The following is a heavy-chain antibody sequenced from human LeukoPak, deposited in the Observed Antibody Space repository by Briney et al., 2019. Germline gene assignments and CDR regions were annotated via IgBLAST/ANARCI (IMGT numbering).Heavy chain of an antibody. D-gene: IGHD2-15*01. Sequence: ASVKVSCKASGYTFTSYYMHWVRQAPGQGLEWMGWINPNSGGTNYAQKFQGRVTMTRDTSISTAYMELSRLRSDDTAVYYCARDLKDIVVVVAATPGTGWGQGTLVTVSS. V-gene: IGHV1-2*02. J-gene: IGHJ4*02. CDR1: GYTFTSYY. CDR2: INPNSGGT. CDR3: ARDLKDIVVVVAATPGTG.